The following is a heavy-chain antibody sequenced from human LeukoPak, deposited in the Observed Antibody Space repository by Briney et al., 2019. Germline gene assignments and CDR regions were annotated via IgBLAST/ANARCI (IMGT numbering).Heavy chain of an antibody. CDR2: INSASATF. CDR1: GFTFSTSS. Sequence: PGGSLRLSCVASGFTFSTSSMNWVRQAPGKGLEWIPYINSASATFYYADSVKGRFIISRDNAKNLLFLQMNNLRAEDSAMYYCARDVGFVVVPAVFDSWGQGTLVTVSS. J-gene: IGHJ4*02. D-gene: IGHD2-2*01. CDR3: ARDVGFVVVPAVFDS. V-gene: IGHV3-48*01.